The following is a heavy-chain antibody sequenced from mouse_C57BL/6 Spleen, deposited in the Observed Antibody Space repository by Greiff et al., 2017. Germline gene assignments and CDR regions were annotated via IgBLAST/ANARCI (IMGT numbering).Heavy chain of an antibody. CDR3: ARSMVSYAMDY. V-gene: IGHV3-6*01. D-gene: IGHD2-2*01. CDR2: ISYDGSN. Sequence: EVQRVESGPGLVKPSQSLSLTCSVTGYSITSGYYWNWIRQFPGNKLEWMGYISYDGSNNYNPSLKNRISITRDTSKNQFFLKLNSVTTEDTATYYCARSMVSYAMDYWGQGTSVTVSS. CDR1: GYSITSGYY. J-gene: IGHJ4*01.